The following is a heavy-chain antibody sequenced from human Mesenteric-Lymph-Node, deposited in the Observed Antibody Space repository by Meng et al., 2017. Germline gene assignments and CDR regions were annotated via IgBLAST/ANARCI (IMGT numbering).Heavy chain of an antibody. CDR2: INPNSGGT. Sequence: ASVKVSCKASGYTFTGYYMHWVRQAPGQGLEWMGRINPNSGGTNYAQKFQGRVTMTRDTSISTAYMELSRLRSDDTAVYYCARDPVGLDVFSLGAFDIWGQGTMVTVSS. J-gene: IGHJ3*02. D-gene: IGHD6-19*01. V-gene: IGHV1-2*06. CDR3: ARDPVGLDVFSLGAFDI. CDR1: GYTFTGYY.